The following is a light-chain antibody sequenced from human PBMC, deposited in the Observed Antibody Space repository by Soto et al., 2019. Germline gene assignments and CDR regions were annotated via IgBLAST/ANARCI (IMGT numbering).Light chain of an antibody. CDR1: QSVSSSS. V-gene: IGKV3-20*01. CDR2: DAS. J-gene: IGKJ1*01. CDR3: QQYGGSPRT. Sequence: LTPSPGTVSLSPGERATLSCRASQSVSSSSLAWYQQKRGQAPRLLIHDASSRATGIPDRFSGSGSGTDFTLTISRLEPEDFAVYYCQQYGGSPRTFRQGTKVE.